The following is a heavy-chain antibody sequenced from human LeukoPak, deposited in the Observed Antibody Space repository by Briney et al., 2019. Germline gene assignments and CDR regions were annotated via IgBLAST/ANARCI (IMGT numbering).Heavy chain of an antibody. J-gene: IGHJ6*02. Sequence: PGGSLRLSCAASGFTFDDYAMHWVRQAPGKGLEWVSGISWNSGSIGYADSVKGRFTISRDNAKNSLYLQMNSLRAEDTALYYCAKRDDCSSTSCPGTYGMDVRGQGTTVTVSS. D-gene: IGHD2-2*01. CDR2: ISWNSGSI. V-gene: IGHV3-9*01. CDR1: GFTFDDYA. CDR3: AKRDDCSSTSCPGTYGMDV.